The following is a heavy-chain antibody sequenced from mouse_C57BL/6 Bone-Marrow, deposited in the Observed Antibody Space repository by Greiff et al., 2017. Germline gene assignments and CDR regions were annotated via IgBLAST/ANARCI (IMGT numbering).Heavy chain of an antibody. V-gene: IGHV1-64*01. J-gene: IGHJ2*01. D-gene: IGHD2-5*01. Sequence: VQVVESGAELVKPGASVKLSCKASGYTFTSYWMPWVKQRPGQGLEWIGMIHPNSGSTNYNEKFKSKATLTVDKSSSTAYMQLSSLTSEDSAVYYCARNAYYSNWDYWGQGTTLTVSS. CDR3: ARNAYYSNWDY. CDR1: GYTFTSYW. CDR2: IHPNSGST.